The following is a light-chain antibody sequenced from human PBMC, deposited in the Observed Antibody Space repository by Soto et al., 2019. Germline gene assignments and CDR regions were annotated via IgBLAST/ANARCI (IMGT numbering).Light chain of an antibody. CDR1: QSVSSY. CDR2: DAS. J-gene: IGKJ1*01. Sequence: EIVLTQSPATLSLSPGERATLSCRASQSVSSYLAWYQQKPGQAPRLLIYDASNRATGIPARFSGSGSGKDFTITISSLEPVDFAVYYSQQYDNWPQTFGQGTKVDIK. CDR3: QQYDNWPQT. V-gene: IGKV3-11*01.